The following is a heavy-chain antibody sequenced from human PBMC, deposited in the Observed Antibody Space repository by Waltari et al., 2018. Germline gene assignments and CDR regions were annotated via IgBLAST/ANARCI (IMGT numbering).Heavy chain of an antibody. Sequence: QVQLQESGPGLVKPSETLSLTCAVSGYSISSGYYWGWIRQPPGKGLGWIGSIYHSGSTYYNPSLKSRVTISVDTSKNQFSLKLSSVTAADTAVYYCARLFGESGEYGSGILLGPLIDYWGQGTLVTVSS. V-gene: IGHV4-38-2*01. CDR3: ARLFGESGEYGSGILLGPLIDY. J-gene: IGHJ4*02. CDR2: IYHSGST. D-gene: IGHD3-10*01. CDR1: GYSISSGYY.